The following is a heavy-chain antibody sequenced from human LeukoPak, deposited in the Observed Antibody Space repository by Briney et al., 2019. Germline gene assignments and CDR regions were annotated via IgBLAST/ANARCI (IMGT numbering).Heavy chain of an antibody. CDR2: IYPGDSDT. J-gene: IGHJ4*02. D-gene: IGHD6-13*01. V-gene: IGHV5-51*01. Sequence: GESLKISSKGSGYSYTSYWIGWVRQMPGKGLEWMGIIYPGDSDTRYSPSFQGQVTISADKSISTAYLQWSSLKASDTAMYYCARFKSIAAAGTPGGYWGQGTLVTVSS. CDR1: GYSYTSYW. CDR3: ARFKSIAAAGTPGGY.